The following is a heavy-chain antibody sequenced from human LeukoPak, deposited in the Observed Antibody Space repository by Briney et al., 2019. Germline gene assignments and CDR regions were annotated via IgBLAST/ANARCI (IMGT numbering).Heavy chain of an antibody. V-gene: IGHV4-30-4*07. CDR3: ARDGGVAPHNWFDP. D-gene: IGHD2-8*02. CDR1: GGSISSGGYS. J-gene: IGHJ5*02. CDR2: IYYSVNT. Sequence: SETLSLTCAVSGGSISSGGYSWSWIRHPPGKGLEWIGYIYYSVNTYYSPSLKSRVTISVDTSKNQFSLKLSSVTAADTAVYYCARDGGVAPHNWFDPWGQGTLVTVSS.